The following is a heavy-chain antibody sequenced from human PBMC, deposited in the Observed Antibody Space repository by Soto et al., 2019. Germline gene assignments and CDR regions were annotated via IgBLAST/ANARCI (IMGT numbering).Heavy chain of an antibody. CDR1: GFTFSSYG. V-gene: IGHV3-30*18. D-gene: IGHD3-3*01. CDR2: ISYDGSNK. J-gene: IGHJ4*02. Sequence: GGSLRLSCAASGFTFSSYGMHWVRQAPGKGLEWVAVISYDGSNKYYADSVKGRFTISRDNSKNTLYLQMNSLRAEDTAVYYCAKDGHYDFWRRLNFDYWGPGTLVTVSS. CDR3: AKDGHYDFWRRLNFDY.